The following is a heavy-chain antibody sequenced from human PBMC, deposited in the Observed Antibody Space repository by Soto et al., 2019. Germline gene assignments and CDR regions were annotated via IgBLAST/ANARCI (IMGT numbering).Heavy chain of an antibody. J-gene: IGHJ6*02. D-gene: IGHD5-18*01. CDR3: ARDFLDTAMVTYYGMDV. V-gene: IGHV4-31*03. Sequence: TLSLTCTVSGGSISSGGYYWSWIRQHPGKGLEWIGYIYYSGSTYYNPSLKSRVTISVDTSKNQFSLKLSSVTAADTAVYYCARDFLDTAMVTYYGMDVWGQGTTVTVSS. CDR2: IYYSGST. CDR1: GGSISSGGYY.